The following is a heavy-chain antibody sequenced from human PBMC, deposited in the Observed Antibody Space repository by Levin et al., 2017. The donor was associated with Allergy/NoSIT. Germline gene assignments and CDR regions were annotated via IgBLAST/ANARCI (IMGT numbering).Heavy chain of an antibody. J-gene: IGHJ4*02. Sequence: GGSLRLSCLASGFTFSRYAIHWVRQAPGKGLEYVSAISNSGGSTYYADSVKGRFTISRDNSKNTVYLQMSSLRAEDTALYYCVKELYSSGWTYDYWGLGTLVTVSS. CDR1: GFTFSRYA. V-gene: IGHV3-64D*06. CDR3: VKELYSSGWTYDY. CDR2: ISNSGGST. D-gene: IGHD6-19*01.